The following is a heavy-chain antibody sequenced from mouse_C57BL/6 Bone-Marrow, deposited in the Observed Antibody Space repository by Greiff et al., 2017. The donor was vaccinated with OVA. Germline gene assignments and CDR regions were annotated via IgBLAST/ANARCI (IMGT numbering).Heavy chain of an antibody. Sequence: EVQRVESVAELVRPGASVKLSCTASGFNIKNTYMHWVKQRPEQGLEWIGRIDPANGNTKYAPKFQGKATITADTSSNTAYLQLSSLTSEDTAIYYGARMDYGSSWSWFAYWGQGNLGTGSA. V-gene: IGHV14-3*01. CDR1: GFNIKNTY. J-gene: IGHJ3*01. CDR2: IDPANGNT. D-gene: IGHD1-1*01. CDR3: ARMDYGSSWSWFAY.